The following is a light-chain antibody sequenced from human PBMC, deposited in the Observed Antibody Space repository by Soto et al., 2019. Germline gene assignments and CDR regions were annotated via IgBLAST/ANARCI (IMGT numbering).Light chain of an antibody. Sequence: DIQMTQSPSSLSASIGETVTITCRASQDISGRLNWYQQTRGRVPKLLIYGATNLKRRLPSTFSESGSRKDFKLTISGLRPEDFASYYCQQYYSPALSFGGGTKVDIK. CDR2: GAT. V-gene: IGKV1-39*01. CDR3: QQYYSPALS. CDR1: QDISGR. J-gene: IGKJ4*01.